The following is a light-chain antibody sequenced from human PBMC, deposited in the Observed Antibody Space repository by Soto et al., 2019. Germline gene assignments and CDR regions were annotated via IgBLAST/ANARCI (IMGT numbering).Light chain of an antibody. V-gene: IGLV4-69*01. CDR1: SGHSNYA. Sequence: QPVLTQSPSASASLGASVKLTCTLSSGHSNYAIAWHQQQPEKGPRYLMKLNSDGSHSKGDGIPDRFSGSSSGAERYLTISSLQSEDEADYYCQTWVTGNQIFRGGTKLTVL. J-gene: IGLJ2*01. CDR2: LNSDGSH. CDR3: QTWVTGNQI.